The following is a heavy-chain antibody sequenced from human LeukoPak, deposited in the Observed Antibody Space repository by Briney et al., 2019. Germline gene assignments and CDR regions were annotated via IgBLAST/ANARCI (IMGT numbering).Heavy chain of an antibody. J-gene: IGHJ6*03. CDR2: INTNTGNP. V-gene: IGHV7-4-1*02. D-gene: IGHD3-10*01. CDR3: ARLGGSGSLFESYYYMDV. Sequence: ASVKVSCKASGYTFTSYDINWVRQATGQGLEWMGWINTNTGNPTYAQGFTGRFVFSLDTSVSTAYLQISSLKAEDTAVYYCARLGGSGSLFESYYYMDVWGKGTTVTVSS. CDR1: GYTFTSYD.